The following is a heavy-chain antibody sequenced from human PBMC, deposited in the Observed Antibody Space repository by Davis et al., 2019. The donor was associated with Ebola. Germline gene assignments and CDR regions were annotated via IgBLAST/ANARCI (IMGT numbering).Heavy chain of an antibody. CDR2: TYYTSKWYN. CDR1: GDSVSISSGG. V-gene: IGHV6-1*01. D-gene: IGHD3/OR15-3a*01. CDR3: ARGWLRTGFDY. J-gene: IGHJ4*02. Sequence: HSQTLSLTCAVSGDSVSISSGGYNWIRQSPSRGLEWLGRTYYTSKWYNDYAVSVKSRITINPDTSKNQFSLHLNSVTPGDTAVYYCARGWLRTGFDYWGQGTLVTVSS.